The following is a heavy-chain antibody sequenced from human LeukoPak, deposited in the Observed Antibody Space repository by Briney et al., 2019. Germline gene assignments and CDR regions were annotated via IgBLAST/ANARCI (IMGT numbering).Heavy chain of an antibody. Sequence: PGGSLRLSCAASEFVLSDYYMSWIRQAAGKGLEWISYISSGGSTISYPDSVRGRFTISRDNAKNSLYLQMNSLMAEETAVYYCAREMEGDYGWGTFFDHWGQGNMVTVSS. V-gene: IGHV3-11*01. J-gene: IGHJ4*02. CDR2: ISSGGSTI. D-gene: IGHD3-10*01. CDR1: EFVLSDYY. CDR3: AREMEGDYGWGTFFDH.